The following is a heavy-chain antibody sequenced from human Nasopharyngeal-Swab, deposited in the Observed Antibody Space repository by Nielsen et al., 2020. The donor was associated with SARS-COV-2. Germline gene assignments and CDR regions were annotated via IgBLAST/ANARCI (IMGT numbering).Heavy chain of an antibody. Sequence: VRQMPGKGLEWMGIIYPGDSDTRYSPSFQGQVTISADKFISTAYLQWSSLKASDTAMYYCARHVTSWNDLSWFDPWGQGTLVTVSS. V-gene: IGHV5-51*01. J-gene: IGHJ5*02. CDR3: ARHVTSWNDLSWFDP. CDR2: IYPGDSDT. D-gene: IGHD1-1*01.